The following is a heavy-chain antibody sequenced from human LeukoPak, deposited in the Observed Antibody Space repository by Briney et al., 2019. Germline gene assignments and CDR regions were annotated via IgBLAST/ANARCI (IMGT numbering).Heavy chain of an antibody. D-gene: IGHD2-2*02. CDR3: ARLYGTVDY. V-gene: IGHV4-59*01. CDR1: GGSISSYY. J-gene: IGHJ4*02. CDR2: IYYSGST. Sequence: PSETLSLTCTVSGGSISSYYWSWIRQPPGKGLEWIGYIYYSGSTNYNPSLKSRVTISVDTSKNQFSLKLSSVTAADTAMYYCARLYGTVDYWGQGTLVTVSS.